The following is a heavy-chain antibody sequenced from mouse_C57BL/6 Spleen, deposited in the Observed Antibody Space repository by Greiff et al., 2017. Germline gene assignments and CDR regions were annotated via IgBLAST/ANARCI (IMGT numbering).Heavy chain of an antibody. J-gene: IGHJ3*01. CDR3: ARGAKATTWFAY. Sequence: QVQLQQPGAELVMPGASVKLSCKASGYTFTSYWLHWVQQRPGQGLEWIGEIDPSDSYTNYTPPFKGKSTLTVDKSSSTAYKQLSSLTSEDAAVYYCARGAKATTWFAYWGQGTLVTVSA. CDR2: IDPSDSYT. D-gene: IGHD3-2*02. CDR1: GYTFTSYW. V-gene: IGHV1-69*01.